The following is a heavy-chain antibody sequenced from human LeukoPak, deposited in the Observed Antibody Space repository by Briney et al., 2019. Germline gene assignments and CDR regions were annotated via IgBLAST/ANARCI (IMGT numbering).Heavy chain of an antibody. Sequence: PGKSLRLSCAASGFTFSSCPMHWVRQAPGKGLEGVAIISYDGSRKFYADSVKGRFTISRDNSKNTLHLQMNTLRAADTAVYSCARGSDDWFPYPFEYWGQGTLVTVSS. CDR3: ARGSDDWFPYPFEY. D-gene: IGHD3-9*01. V-gene: IGHV3-30*03. J-gene: IGHJ4*02. CDR2: ISYDGSRK. CDR1: GFTFSSCP.